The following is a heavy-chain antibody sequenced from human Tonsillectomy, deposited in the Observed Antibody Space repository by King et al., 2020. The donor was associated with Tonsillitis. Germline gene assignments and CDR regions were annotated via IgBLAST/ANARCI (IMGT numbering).Heavy chain of an antibody. CDR3: ARDRLEGWSRSWLGAYYMDV. D-gene: IGHD6-13*01. J-gene: IGHJ6*03. CDR2: ITNSGSTR. Sequence: VQLVESGGGLVKPGGSLRLSCAASGFTFSDYYMSWIRQAPGKGLEWFSYITNSGSTRYYADSVEGRFTISRDNPKNSLYLQMNSLRADDTAVYYCARDRLEGWSRSWLGAYYMDVWGKGTTVTVSS. CDR1: GFTFSDYY. V-gene: IGHV3-11*01.